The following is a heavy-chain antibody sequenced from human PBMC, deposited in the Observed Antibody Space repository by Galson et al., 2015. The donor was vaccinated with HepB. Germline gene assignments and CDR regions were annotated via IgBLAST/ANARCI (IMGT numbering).Heavy chain of an antibody. CDR2: IYYSGST. CDR3: AAHYDFWSGPLGGMDV. Sequence: TLSLTCTVSGDSVSSDSYYWSWIRQPPGKGLEWIGYIYYSGSTNYNPSLKSRVTISVDTFKNQFSLKLSSVTAADTAVYYCAAHYDFWSGPLGGMDVWGQGTTVTVSS. CDR1: GDSVSSDSYY. D-gene: IGHD3-3*01. J-gene: IGHJ6*02. V-gene: IGHV4-61*01.